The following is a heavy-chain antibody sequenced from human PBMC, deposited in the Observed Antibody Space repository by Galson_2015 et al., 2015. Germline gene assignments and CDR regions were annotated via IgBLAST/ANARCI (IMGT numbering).Heavy chain of an antibody. D-gene: IGHD3-10*01. V-gene: IGHV3-7*05. CDR3: ARTTYASGKDDY. CDR2: IKEDGSEK. CDR1: GFTFTTYW. J-gene: IGHJ4*02. Sequence: SLRLSCAASGFTFTTYWMTWVRQAPGKGLEWVANIKEDGSEKYYVDSVKDRLTISRDNAKNSVYLQLNSLTVEDTAVYYCARTTYASGKDDYWGQGTLVTVSS.